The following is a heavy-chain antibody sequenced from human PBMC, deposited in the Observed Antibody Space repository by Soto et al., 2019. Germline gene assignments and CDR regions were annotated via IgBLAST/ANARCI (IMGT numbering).Heavy chain of an antibody. V-gene: IGHV5-51*01. D-gene: IGHD1-1*01. J-gene: IGHJ5*02. CDR3: ARRMGPTIGGFDP. Sequence: DVQLVQSGAEVKKPGESLRISCEGSGYNFANYWIGWVRLMPGKGLEWIGIIYPRDSDTTYNPSFEGQVTMSVDRSLNTAYLQWSSLKASDSGKYYCARRMGPTIGGFDPWGQGTLVTVSS. CDR2: IYPRDSDT. CDR1: GYNFANYW.